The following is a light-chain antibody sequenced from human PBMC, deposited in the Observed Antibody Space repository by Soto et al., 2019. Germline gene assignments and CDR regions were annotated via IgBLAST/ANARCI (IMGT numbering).Light chain of an antibody. Sequence: EILLTQSPGTLSLSPGERATLSCRASQRVSSTYLAWYQQKPGQAPRLLIYGTSSRATGIPTRFSGSGSGTDFTLSLTRLEPEDFAVYYCQQYGSSGTYGQGTKVDIK. CDR2: GTS. CDR1: QRVSSTY. V-gene: IGKV3-20*01. J-gene: IGKJ1*01. CDR3: QQYGSSGT.